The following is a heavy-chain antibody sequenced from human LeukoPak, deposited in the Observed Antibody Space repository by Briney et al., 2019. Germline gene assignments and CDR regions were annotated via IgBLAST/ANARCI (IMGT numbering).Heavy chain of an antibody. CDR1: GFTFSNYG. D-gene: IGHD3-9*01. J-gene: IGHJ4*02. CDR2: ISGSGGST. Sequence: GKSLRLSCAASGFTFSNYGMHWVRQAPGKGLEWVSAISGSGGSTYYADSVKGRFTISRDNSKNTLYLQMNSLRAEDTAVYYCAKGFSYYDILTGPGDYWGQGTLVTVSS. V-gene: IGHV3-23*01. CDR3: AKGFSYYDILTGPGDY.